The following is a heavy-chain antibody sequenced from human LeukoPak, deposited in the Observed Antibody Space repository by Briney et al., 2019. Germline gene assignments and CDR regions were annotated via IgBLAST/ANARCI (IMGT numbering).Heavy chain of an antibody. Sequence: ASVKVSFKSSGYTFTSYYMHWVRQAPGQGLEWMGIINPSGGSTSYAQKFQGRVTMTRDTSTSTVYMELSSLRSEDTAVYYCARDYKQWLVDPWGQGTLVTVSS. CDR3: ARDYKQWLVDP. CDR2: INPSGGST. V-gene: IGHV1-46*01. CDR1: GYTFTSYY. J-gene: IGHJ5*02. D-gene: IGHD6-19*01.